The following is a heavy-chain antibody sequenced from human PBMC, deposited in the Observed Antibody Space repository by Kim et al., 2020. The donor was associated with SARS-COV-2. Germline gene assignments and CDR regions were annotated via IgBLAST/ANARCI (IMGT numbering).Heavy chain of an antibody. Sequence: SETLSLTCTVSGGSISSGGYYWSWIRQHPGKGLEWIGYNYYSGSTYYNPTLKSRVTISVDTSKNQFSLKLSSVTAADTAVYYCARYTRPLGIRTTVIPFAYGGQEPLVTVSS. CDR1: GGSISSGGYY. V-gene: IGHV4-31*03. D-gene: IGHD4-17*01. CDR3: ARYTRPLGIRTTVIPFAY. CDR2: NYYSGST. J-gene: IGHJ4*02.